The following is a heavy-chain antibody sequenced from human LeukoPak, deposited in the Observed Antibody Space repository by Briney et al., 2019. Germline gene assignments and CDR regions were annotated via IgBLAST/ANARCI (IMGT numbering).Heavy chain of an antibody. D-gene: IGHD1-26*01. J-gene: IGHJ3*01. Sequence: PGGSLRLSCAVSGFTFRSYGMSWVRQAPGKGLDWVSAISEGGDRTYYADSVKGRFTISRDNAKNSLYLQMNSLRVEDTALYYCAKDRGGSSELGDAFDVWGQGTMVRVSS. V-gene: IGHV3-23*01. CDR1: GFTFRSYG. CDR3: AKDRGGSSELGDAFDV. CDR2: ISEGGDRT.